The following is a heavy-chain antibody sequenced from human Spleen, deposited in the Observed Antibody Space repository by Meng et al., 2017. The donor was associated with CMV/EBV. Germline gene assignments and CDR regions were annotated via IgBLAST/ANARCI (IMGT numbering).Heavy chain of an antibody. J-gene: IGHJ5*02. CDR3: ARDRTPQYGDSTGDWFDP. CDR2: VSAYNGNT. V-gene: IGHV1-18*01. D-gene: IGHD4-17*01. CDR1: GYTFTSYG. Sequence: ASVKVSCKASGYTFTSYGINWVRRAPGQGLEWMGWVSAYNGNTKYAQKVQGRVTMTTDTSTSTVYMELTSLTSDDTAVYYCARDRTPQYGDSTGDWFDPWGQGTLATVSS.